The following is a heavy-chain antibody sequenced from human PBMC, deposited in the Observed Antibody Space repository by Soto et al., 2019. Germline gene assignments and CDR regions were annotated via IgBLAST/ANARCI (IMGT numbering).Heavy chain of an antibody. CDR2: FIPIFVSA. D-gene: IGHD3-10*01. V-gene: IGHV1-69*13. Sequence: ASVKVSCKASGGTVSSYAITWVRQAPGKGLEWMGVFIPIFVSAHYAPKFQGGITITADESTSTAYMELSGLTSEDTAIYYCARDVSSDTTGFRGYDLWGQGTQVTVSS. CDR1: GGTVSSYA. CDR3: ARDVSSDTTGFRGYDL. J-gene: IGHJ4*02.